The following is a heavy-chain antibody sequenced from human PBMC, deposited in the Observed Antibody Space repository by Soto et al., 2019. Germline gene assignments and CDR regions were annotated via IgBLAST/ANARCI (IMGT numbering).Heavy chain of an antibody. CDR2: MVPDSGRT. CDR3: ARGDQFGFGVDY. J-gene: IGHJ4*01. V-gene: IGHV1-8*01. Sequence: ASVKVSCKASGYTFLNHDINWVRQAPGQGLEWMGWMVPDSGRTGYAKKYQGRVPMTRNTSTSTAYMELNSLTNEDTAVYYCARGDQFGFGVDYSG. CDR1: GYTFLNHD. D-gene: IGHD3-10*01.